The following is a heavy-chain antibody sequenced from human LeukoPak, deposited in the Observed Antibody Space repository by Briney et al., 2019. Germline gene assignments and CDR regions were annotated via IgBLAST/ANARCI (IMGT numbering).Heavy chain of an antibody. CDR1: GYIFTVYG. V-gene: IGHV1-18*01. CDR3: ARDTVTAPGGYFDY. J-gene: IGHJ4*02. Sequence: APVKVSPTTSGYIFTVYGISRVRQAPGQGLEWMGWISTYNGNANYAQKLQGRVSVTTDTSTSTAYMELRSLRSDDTALYYCARDTVTAPGGYFDYWGQGTLVTVSS. CDR2: ISTYNGNA. D-gene: IGHD4-17*01.